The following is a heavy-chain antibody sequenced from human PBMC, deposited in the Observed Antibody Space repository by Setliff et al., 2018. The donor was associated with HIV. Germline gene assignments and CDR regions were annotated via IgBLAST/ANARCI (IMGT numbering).Heavy chain of an antibody. CDR3: ARLRDMEWELIGLDY. CDR1: GGSISNYY. Sequence: SETLSLTCTVSGGSISNYYWSWIRQSPEKGLEWIGYIHYSGSTNYNPSLKSRVTISLDTSKNQFSLKLSSVTAADTAISYCARLRDMEWELIGLDYWGRGTLVTVSS. V-gene: IGHV4-59*01. D-gene: IGHD1-26*01. J-gene: IGHJ4*02. CDR2: IHYSGST.